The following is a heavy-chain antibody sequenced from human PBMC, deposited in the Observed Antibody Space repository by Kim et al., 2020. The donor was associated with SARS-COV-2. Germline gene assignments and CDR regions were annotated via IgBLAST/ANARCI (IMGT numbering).Heavy chain of an antibody. CDR3: ARDSDSSGWYVGYFDY. D-gene: IGHD6-19*01. J-gene: IGHJ4*02. V-gene: IGHV3-33*01. Sequence: GGSLRLSCAASGFTFSSYGMHWVRQAPGKGLEWVAVIWYDGSNKYYADSVKGRFTISRDNSKNTLYLQMNSLRAEDTAVYYCARDSDSSGWYVGYFDYWGQGTLVTVSS. CDR2: IWYDGSNK. CDR1: GFTFSSYG.